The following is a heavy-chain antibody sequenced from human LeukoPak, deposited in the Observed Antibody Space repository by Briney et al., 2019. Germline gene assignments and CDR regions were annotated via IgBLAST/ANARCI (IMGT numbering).Heavy chain of an antibody. CDR3: AKAPQGYNSYALPAN. CDR1: GFTFSTYA. Sequence: PGGSLRLSCAASGFTFSTYALSWVRQAPGKGLEWVSAISGGGGSTHYTDSVKGRFTISRDNSKNTLFLQMSSLRADDTAIYYCAKAPQGYNSYALPANWGQGTLVTVSS. V-gene: IGHV3-23*01. J-gene: IGHJ4*02. D-gene: IGHD5-12*01. CDR2: ISGGGGST.